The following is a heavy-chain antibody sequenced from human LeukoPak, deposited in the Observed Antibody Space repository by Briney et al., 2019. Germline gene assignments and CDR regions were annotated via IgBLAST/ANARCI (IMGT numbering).Heavy chain of an antibody. J-gene: IGHJ4*02. CDR3: TRVAGSGSVD. CDR2: VDGGGGGT. V-gene: IGHV3-23*01. CDR1: GFTLSSYA. Sequence: GGSLRLSCAASGFTLSSYAMTWVRQAPGRGLEWVSSVDGGGGGTYYADSVKGHFTISRDNSKNTLHLQMNSLRAEDTAVYYCTRVAGSGSVDWGQGTLVTVSS. D-gene: IGHD1-26*01.